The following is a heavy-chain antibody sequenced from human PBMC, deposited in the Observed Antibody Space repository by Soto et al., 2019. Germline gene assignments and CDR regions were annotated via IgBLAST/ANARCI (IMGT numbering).Heavy chain of an antibody. D-gene: IGHD3-10*01. Sequence: PGGSLRLSCAASGFTFSNAWMNWVRQAPGKGLEWVGRIKSKTDGGTTDYAAPVKGRFTISRDDSKTTLYLQMNSLKTEDTAVYYCTTGRGGYYYGMDVWGQGTTVTVSS. CDR3: TTGRGGYYYGMDV. CDR1: GFTFSNAW. V-gene: IGHV3-15*07. J-gene: IGHJ6*02. CDR2: IKSKTDGGTT.